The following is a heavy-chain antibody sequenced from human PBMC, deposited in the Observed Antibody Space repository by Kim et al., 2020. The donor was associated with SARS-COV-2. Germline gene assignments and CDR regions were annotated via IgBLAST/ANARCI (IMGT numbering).Heavy chain of an antibody. D-gene: IGHD1-7*01. CDR2: IIPIFGTA. Sequence: SVKVSCKASGGTFSSYAISWVRQAPGQGLEWMGGIIPIFGTANYAQKFQGRVTITADESTSTAYMELSSLRSEDTAVYYCARDSITNELELRGDAFDIWGQGTMVTVSS. CDR3: ARDSITNELELRGDAFDI. J-gene: IGHJ3*02. V-gene: IGHV1-69*13. CDR1: GGTFSSYA.